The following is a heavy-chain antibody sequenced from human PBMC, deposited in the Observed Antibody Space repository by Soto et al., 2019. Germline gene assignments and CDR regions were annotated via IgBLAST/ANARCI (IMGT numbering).Heavy chain of an antibody. CDR2: IIPIFGTA. D-gene: IGHD3-3*01. V-gene: IGHV1-69*06. CDR1: GGTFSSYA. CDR3: ARVTGPYYDFWSGYYPDYYYYGMDV. Sequence: SVKVSCKASGGTFSSYAISWVRQAPGQGLEWMGGIIPIFGTANYAQKFQGRVTITADKSTSTAYMELSSLRSEDTAVYYCARVTGPYYDFWSGYYPDYYYYGMDVWGQGTTVTVSS. J-gene: IGHJ6*02.